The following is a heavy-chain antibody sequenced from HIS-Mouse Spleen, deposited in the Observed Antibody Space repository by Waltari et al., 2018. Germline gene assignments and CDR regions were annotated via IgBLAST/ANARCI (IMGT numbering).Heavy chain of an antibody. V-gene: IGHV1-69*01. D-gene: IGHD1-7*01. J-gene: IGHJ4*02. CDR3: ARVGKTGTTSSLDY. CDR1: GGTFSSYA. CDR2: IIPIFGTP. Sequence: QVQLVQSGAEVKKPGSSVKVSCKASGGTFSSYAISWVRQAPGQGLEWMGGIIPIFGTPTSEQTFQGRVTITADESTSTAYMELSSLRSEDTAVYYCARVGKTGTTSSLDYWGQGTLVTVSS.